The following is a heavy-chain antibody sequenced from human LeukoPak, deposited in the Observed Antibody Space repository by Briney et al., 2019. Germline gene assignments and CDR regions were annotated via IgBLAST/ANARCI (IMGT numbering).Heavy chain of an antibody. Sequence: GASVKVSCKASGYTFTSYDINWVRQATGQGLEWMGWMNPNSGDTGYAQKFQGRVTMTRNTSISTAYMELSSLRSEDTAVYYCARSTTPRITMVRGVIPPRYGMDVWGQGTTVTVSS. CDR2: MNPNSGDT. D-gene: IGHD3-10*01. CDR3: ARSTTPRITMVRGVIPPRYGMDV. V-gene: IGHV1-8*01. CDR1: GYTFTSYD. J-gene: IGHJ6*02.